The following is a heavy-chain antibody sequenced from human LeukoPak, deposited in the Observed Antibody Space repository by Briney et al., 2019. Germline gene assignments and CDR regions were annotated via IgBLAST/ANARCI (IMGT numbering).Heavy chain of an antibody. J-gene: IGHJ6*03. CDR2: INHSGST. V-gene: IGHV4-34*01. Sequence: PSETLSLTCAVYGGSFSGYYWSWIRQPPGKGLEWIGAINHSGSTNYNPSLKSRVTISVDTSKNQFSLKLSSVTAADTAVYYCARIYYYYYMDVWGKGTTVTVSS. CDR3: ARIYYYYYMDV. CDR1: GGSFSGYY.